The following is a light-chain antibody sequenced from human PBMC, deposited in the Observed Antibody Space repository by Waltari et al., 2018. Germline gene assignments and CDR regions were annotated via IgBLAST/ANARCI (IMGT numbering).Light chain of an antibody. CDR3: QKYGTRPAT. V-gene: IGKV3-20*01. J-gene: IGKJ1*01. CDR1: QSVGRT. CDR2: DAS. Sequence: EIVLTQSPASLSLFPGDRATLSCRASQSVGRTLAWYQQRPGQAPRLLIYDASSRATGIPNRFSGSGSGTDFSLTISRLEPEDFAVYYCQKYGTRPATFGQGTKVEVK.